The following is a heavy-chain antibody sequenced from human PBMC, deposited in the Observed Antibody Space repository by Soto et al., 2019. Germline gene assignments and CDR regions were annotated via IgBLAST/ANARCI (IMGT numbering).Heavy chain of an antibody. Sequence: QVQLVESGGGVVQPGRSLRLSCVASGFTFSSYDLHWVRQAPGKGLEGVAVVSYDGRNKYYADSVKGRFTISRDNSKNTLYLEMNSLRAEDTAVYYCARDWTRYFDYWGQGTLVTVSS. CDR2: VSYDGRNK. CDR1: GFTFSSYD. J-gene: IGHJ4*02. V-gene: IGHV3-33*01. D-gene: IGHD1-1*01. CDR3: ARDWTRYFDY.